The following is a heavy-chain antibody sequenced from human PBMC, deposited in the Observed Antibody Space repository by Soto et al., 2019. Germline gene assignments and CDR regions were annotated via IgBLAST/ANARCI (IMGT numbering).Heavy chain of an antibody. J-gene: IGHJ4*02. D-gene: IGHD2-2*01. CDR1: VFTFNNYG. Sequence: LXLSCVVSVFTFNNYGINWVRQAPGKGLEWVSTVSKSDYTYYSDSVEGRFTISRDNAKNTVSLQMNTLRAEDTAVYYCAREDSIIIPAVSDFRGQRTLVTVYS. V-gene: IGHV3-21*04. CDR3: AREDSIIIPAVSDF. CDR2: VSKSDYT.